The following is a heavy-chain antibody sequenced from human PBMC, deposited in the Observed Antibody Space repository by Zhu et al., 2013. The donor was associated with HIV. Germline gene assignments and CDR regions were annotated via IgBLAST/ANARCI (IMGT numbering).Heavy chain of an antibody. CDR3: ARDGQQLVPSDYYYYYYMDV. CDR2: ISYDGSNK. Sequence: VQLVESGGGVVQPGRSLRLSCAASGFTFSSYAMHWVRQAPGKGLEWVAVISYDGSNKYYADSVKGRFTISRDNSKNTLYLQMNSLRAEDTAVYYCARDGQQLVPSDYYYYYYMDVVGQRDHGHRLL. CDR1: GFTFSSYA. J-gene: IGHJ6*03. D-gene: IGHD6-13*01. V-gene: IGHV3-30-3*01.